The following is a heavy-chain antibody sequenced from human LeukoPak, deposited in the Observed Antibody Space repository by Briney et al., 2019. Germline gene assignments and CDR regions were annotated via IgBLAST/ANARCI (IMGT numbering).Heavy chain of an antibody. D-gene: IGHD2-2*01. J-gene: IGHJ4*02. CDR1: GFTFSGYG. Sequence: GGSLRLSCAASGFTFSGYGIHWVRQAPGKGLEWVAFIRFDGSNKYYADSVKGRFTISRDNSKNTLYLQMNSLRTEDTAVYYCAKPSVGYCSNTTCPGYFAYWGQGTLVTVSS. CDR3: AKPSVGYCSNTTCPGYFAY. CDR2: IRFDGSNK. V-gene: IGHV3-30*02.